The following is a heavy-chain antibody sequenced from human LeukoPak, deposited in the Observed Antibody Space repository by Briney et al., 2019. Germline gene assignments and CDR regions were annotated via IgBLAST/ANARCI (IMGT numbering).Heavy chain of an antibody. CDR1: GFTVSSSH. CDR3: ARDSSGWYYFDY. V-gene: IGHV3-53*01. CDR2: IYSGGNT. J-gene: IGHJ4*02. D-gene: IGHD6-19*01. Sequence: PGGSLRLSCAASGFTVSSSHMSWVRQAPGKGLEWVSVIYSGGNTYYADSVKGRFTISRDNSKSTLYLQMNSLRAEDTAAYYCARDSSGWYYFDYWGLGTLVTVSS.